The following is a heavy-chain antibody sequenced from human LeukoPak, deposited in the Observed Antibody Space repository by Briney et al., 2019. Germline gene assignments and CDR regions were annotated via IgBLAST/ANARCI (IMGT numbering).Heavy chain of an antibody. CDR2: IYSGGSI. V-gene: IGHV3-53*04. CDR1: GFSVSGNH. Sequence: GGSLRLSCAASGFSVSGNHMSWVRQAPGKGLEWVSVIYSGGSIYYADSVKGRFTISRHNSKNTLYLQMNSLRPEDTAVYYCASGSRFDYWGQGTLVTVSS. D-gene: IGHD5/OR15-5a*01. J-gene: IGHJ4*02. CDR3: ASGSRFDY.